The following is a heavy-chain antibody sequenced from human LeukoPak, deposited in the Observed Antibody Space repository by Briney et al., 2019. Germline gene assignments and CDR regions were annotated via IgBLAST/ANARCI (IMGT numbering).Heavy chain of an antibody. J-gene: IGHJ2*01. CDR3: AKDGVDTAMVTPPRWYFDL. CDR1: GFTFDDYA. CDR2: ISWNSGSI. D-gene: IGHD5-18*01. V-gene: IGHV3-9*01. Sequence: PGRSLRLSCAASGFTFDDYAMHWVRQATGKGLEWVSGISWNSGSIGYADSVKGRFTISRDNAKNSLYLQMNSLRAEDTALYYCAKDGVDTAMVTPPRWYFDLWGRGTLVTVSS.